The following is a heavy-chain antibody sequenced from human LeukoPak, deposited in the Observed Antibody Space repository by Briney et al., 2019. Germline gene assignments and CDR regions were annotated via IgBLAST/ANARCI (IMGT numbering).Heavy chain of an antibody. V-gene: IGHV3-11*06. CDR3: ARSRDCSGGSCYVDAFDI. CDR2: ISSSSSYT. Sequence: GGSLRLSCAASGFTFSDYYMSWIRQAPGKGLEGGSYISSSSSYTNYADSVKGRFTISRDNAKNSLYLQMNSLRAEDTAVYYCARSRDCSGGSCYVDAFDIWGQGTMVTVSS. CDR1: GFTFSDYY. J-gene: IGHJ3*02. D-gene: IGHD2-15*01.